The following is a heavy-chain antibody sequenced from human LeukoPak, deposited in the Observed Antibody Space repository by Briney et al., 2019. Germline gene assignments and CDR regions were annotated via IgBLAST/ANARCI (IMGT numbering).Heavy chain of an antibody. CDR2: SRDKGNSYTT. V-gene: IGHV3-72*01. CDR3: ARVEVAEAFDI. CDR1: GFTFSDHY. D-gene: IGHD5-12*01. Sequence: PGGSLRLSCAASGFTFSDHYIDWVRQAPGKGLEWVGRSRDKGNSYTTAYAASVRGRFTISRDDSKNSLYLQMNSLRAEDTAVYYCARVEVAEAFDIWGQGTMVTVSS. J-gene: IGHJ3*02.